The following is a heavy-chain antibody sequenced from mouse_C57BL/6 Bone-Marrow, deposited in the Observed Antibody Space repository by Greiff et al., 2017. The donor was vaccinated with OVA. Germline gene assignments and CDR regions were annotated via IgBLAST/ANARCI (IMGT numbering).Heavy chain of an antibody. J-gene: IGHJ4*01. V-gene: IGHV5-6*01. Sequence: EVQVVESGGDLVKPGGSLKLSCAASGFTFRSYGMSWVRQTPDKRLEWVATISSGGSYTYYPDSVKGRFTISRDNAKNTLYLQMSSLKSEDTAMYYCARGGYAMDYWGQGTSVTVSS. CDR1: GFTFRSYG. CDR3: ARGGYAMDY. CDR2: ISSGGSYT.